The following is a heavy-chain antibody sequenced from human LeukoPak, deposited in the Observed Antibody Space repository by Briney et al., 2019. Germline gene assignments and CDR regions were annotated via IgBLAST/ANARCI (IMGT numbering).Heavy chain of an antibody. Sequence: GGSLRLSCAASGFTFSSYAMHWVRQAPGKGLEWVAVISYDGSNKYYADSVKGRFTISRDNSKNTLYLQMNSLRAEDTAVYYCARGGGILTGGSLDYWGQGTLVTVSS. J-gene: IGHJ4*02. CDR2: ISYDGSNK. D-gene: IGHD7-27*01. CDR1: GFTFSSYA. CDR3: ARGGGILTGGSLDY. V-gene: IGHV3-30-3*01.